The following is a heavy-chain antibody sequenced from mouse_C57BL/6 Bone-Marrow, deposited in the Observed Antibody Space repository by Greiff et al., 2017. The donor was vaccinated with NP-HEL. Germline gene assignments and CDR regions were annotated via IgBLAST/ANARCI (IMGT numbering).Heavy chain of an antibody. CDR2: INPSSGYT. D-gene: IGHD1-1*01. CDR3: AKTTVVATNYWYFDV. V-gene: IGHV1-7*01. J-gene: IGHJ1*03. Sequence: QVQLQQSGAELAKPGASVKLSCKASGYTFTSCWMHWVKQRPGQGLEWIGYINPSSGYTKYNQKFKDKATLTADKSSSTAYMQLSSLTYEDSAVYYCAKTTVVATNYWYFDVWGTGTTVTVSS. CDR1: GYTFTSCW.